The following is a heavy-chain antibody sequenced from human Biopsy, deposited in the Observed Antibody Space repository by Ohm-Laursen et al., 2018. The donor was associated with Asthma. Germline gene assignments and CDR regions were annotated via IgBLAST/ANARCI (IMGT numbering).Heavy chain of an antibody. J-gene: IGHJ3*01. CDR2: ISSSGNTSTI. V-gene: IGHV3-11*01. CDR3: ARKVAFDV. CDR1: GFTLSDYY. Sequence: SLRLSYSASGFTLSDYYISWIRQAPGKGLEWVSYISSSGNTSTIYYADSVKGRFTISRDNAKNSVYLQMNSLRAEDTAVYYCARKVAFDVWGQGTLVIVSS.